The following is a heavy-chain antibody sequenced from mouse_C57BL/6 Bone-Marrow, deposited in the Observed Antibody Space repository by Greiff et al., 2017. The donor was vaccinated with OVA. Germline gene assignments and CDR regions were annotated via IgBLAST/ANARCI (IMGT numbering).Heavy chain of an antibody. Sequence: QVQLQQPGAELVKPGASVKLSCKASGYTFTSYWMQWVKQRPGQGLEWIGEIDPSDSYTNYNQKFKGKATLTVDTSSSTAYMQLSSLTSEDSAVYYCAPLLLRSRAYWGQGTLVTVSA. J-gene: IGHJ3*01. V-gene: IGHV1-50*01. CDR1: GYTFTSYW. CDR2: IDPSDSYT. CDR3: APLLLRSRAY. D-gene: IGHD1-1*01.